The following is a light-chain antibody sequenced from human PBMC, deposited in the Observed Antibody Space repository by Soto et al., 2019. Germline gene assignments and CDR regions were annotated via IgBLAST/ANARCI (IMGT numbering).Light chain of an antibody. J-gene: IGKJ5*01. CDR1: QDINPD. V-gene: IGKV1-9*01. CDR3: QQRKSYPLT. Sequence: DIQLTQSPSFLSASVGDRVTITCRASQDINPDLAWYQQKPGKAPKRLIFAASTLQYGVPSTFSGSGSGTEFTVTITSLQPEDFATYYCQQRKSYPLTFGQGTRLEIK. CDR2: AAS.